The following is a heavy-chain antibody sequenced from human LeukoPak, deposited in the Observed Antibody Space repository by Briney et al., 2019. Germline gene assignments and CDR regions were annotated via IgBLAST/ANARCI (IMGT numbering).Heavy chain of an antibody. Sequence: SVKVSCKASGGTFSIYAISWVGQAPGQGMEWMGRIIPIFGTANYAQKFQGRDTITTDESTSTAYMEKRRVRSEDTAVYYCAHRDTAIVYWGQGTLVTVSS. CDR3: AHRDTAIVY. V-gene: IGHV1-69*05. D-gene: IGHD5-18*01. J-gene: IGHJ4*02. CDR1: GGTFSIYA. CDR2: IIPIFGTA.